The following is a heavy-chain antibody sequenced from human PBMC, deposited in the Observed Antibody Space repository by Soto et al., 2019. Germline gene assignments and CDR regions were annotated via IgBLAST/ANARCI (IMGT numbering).Heavy chain of an antibody. V-gene: IGHV1-2*04. Sequence: GDSGEVCYKACGYPFTGYYIHLVREAPGQGLEWMGWINPNSGGTNYAHKFQGWVTMTRYTSISTAYMDLSRLRSYDTAVYYCARARFGELSTFDYWGQGTLVTVSS. CDR3: ARARFGELSTFDY. CDR1: GYPFTGYY. CDR2: INPNSGGT. D-gene: IGHD3-10*01. J-gene: IGHJ4*02.